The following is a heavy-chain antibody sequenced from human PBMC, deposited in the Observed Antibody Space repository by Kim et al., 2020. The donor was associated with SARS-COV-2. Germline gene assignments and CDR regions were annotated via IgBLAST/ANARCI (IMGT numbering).Heavy chain of an antibody. V-gene: IGHV4-34*01. CDR3: ARGIGTAMVSSRFDP. Sequence: PSLKSRVTISVDTSKNQFSLKLSSVTAADTAVYYCARGIGTAMVSSRFDPWGQGTLVTVSS. D-gene: IGHD5-18*01. J-gene: IGHJ5*02.